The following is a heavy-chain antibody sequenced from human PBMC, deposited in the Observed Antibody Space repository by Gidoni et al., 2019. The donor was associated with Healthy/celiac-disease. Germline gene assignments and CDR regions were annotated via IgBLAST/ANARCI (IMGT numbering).Heavy chain of an antibody. V-gene: IGHV4-59*01. Sequence: QVQLQESGPGLVKPSETLSLTCTVSGGSISSYYWSWIRQPPGKGLEWIGYIYYSGSTNYNPSLKSRVTISVDTSKNQFSLKLSSVTAADTAVYYCARGGRGRGGFDPWGQGTLVTVSS. CDR2: IYYSGST. D-gene: IGHD3-10*01. CDR1: GGSISSYY. CDR3: ARGGRGRGGFDP. J-gene: IGHJ5*02.